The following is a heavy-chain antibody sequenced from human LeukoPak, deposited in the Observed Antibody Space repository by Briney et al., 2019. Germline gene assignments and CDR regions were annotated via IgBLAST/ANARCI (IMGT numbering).Heavy chain of an antibody. CDR1: GFTFSSYG. CDR2: ISYDGSDK. Sequence: GGSLRLSCAASGFTFSSYGMHWVRQAPGKGLEWVAVISYDGSDKYYADPVKGRFTISRDNSKNTLYLQMNSLRAEDTAVYYCAKAYSSGWWFFDYWGQGTLVTVSS. CDR3: AKAYSSGWWFFDY. J-gene: IGHJ4*02. V-gene: IGHV3-30*18. D-gene: IGHD6-19*01.